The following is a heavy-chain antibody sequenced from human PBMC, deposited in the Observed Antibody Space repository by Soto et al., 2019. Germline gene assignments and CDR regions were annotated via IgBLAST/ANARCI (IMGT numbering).Heavy chain of an antibody. J-gene: IGHJ5*02. CDR3: ARGRRYSYGLDP. CDR1: DDSISSNRSY. CDR2: ISYSGTT. D-gene: IGHD5-18*01. Sequence: VQLQESGPGLVKPSQTLSLTCTVSDDSISSNRSYWSWIRKPPGEGLEWIGFISYSGTTSYSPSLKSRVAISLDTSKNQFSLSLSSVTAADTAVYYCARGRRYSYGLDPWGQGTLVTVSS. V-gene: IGHV4-30-4*01.